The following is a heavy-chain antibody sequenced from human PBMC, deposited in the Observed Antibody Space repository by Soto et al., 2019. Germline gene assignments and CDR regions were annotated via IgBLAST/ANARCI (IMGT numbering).Heavy chain of an antibody. V-gene: IGHV4-59*01. CDR3: ARTQQWLRFGP. D-gene: IGHD6-19*01. CDR1: GGSISSYY. J-gene: IGHJ5*02. CDR2: IYYSGST. Sequence: SETLSLTCTVSGGSISSYYWSWIRQPPGKGLEWIGYIYYSGSTNYNPSLKSRVTISVDTSKNQFSLKLSSVTAADTAVYYCARTQQWLRFGPWGQGTLVTVSS.